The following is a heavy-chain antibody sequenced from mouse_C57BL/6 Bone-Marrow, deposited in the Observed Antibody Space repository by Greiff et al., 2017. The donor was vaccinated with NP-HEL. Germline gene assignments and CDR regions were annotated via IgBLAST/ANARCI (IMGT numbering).Heavy chain of an antibody. CDR1: GFTFSDYG. D-gene: IGHD1-1*01. J-gene: IGHJ2*01. CDR3: ARPSTVVSPYYFDY. V-gene: IGHV5-17*01. CDR2: ISSGSSTI. Sequence: DVMLVESGGGLVKPGGSLKLSCAASGFTFSDYGMHWVRQAPEKGLEWVAYISSGSSTIYYADTVKGRFTISRDNAKNTLFLQMTSLRSEDTAMYYCARPSTVVSPYYFDYWGQGTTLTVSS.